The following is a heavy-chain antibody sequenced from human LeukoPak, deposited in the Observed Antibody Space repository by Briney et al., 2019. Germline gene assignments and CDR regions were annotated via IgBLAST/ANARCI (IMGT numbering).Heavy chain of an antibody. CDR1: GGTFSSYA. V-gene: IGHV1-69*04. Sequence: GASVKVSCKASGGTFSSYAISWVRQAPGQGLEWMGRIIPILGIANYAQKFQGRVTITADKSTSTAYMELSSLRSEDTAVYYCARDTAQLFLWFDPWGRGTLVTVSS. D-gene: IGHD6-13*01. CDR3: ARDTAQLFLWFDP. J-gene: IGHJ5*02. CDR2: IIPILGIA.